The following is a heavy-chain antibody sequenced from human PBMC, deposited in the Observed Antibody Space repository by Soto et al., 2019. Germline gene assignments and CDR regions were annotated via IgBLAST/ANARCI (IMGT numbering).Heavy chain of an antibody. CDR2: INQDGSEK. J-gene: IGHJ6*02. CDR1: GFTFSSYW. V-gene: IGHV3-7*04. Sequence: GSLRLSCAASGFTFSSYWMNWVRQAPGKGLEWVANINQDGSEKNCVDSVKGRFTISRDNAKNSLYLQMNSLRAEDTAVYYCAREGYYYGMDVWGQGTTVTVSS. CDR3: AREGYYYGMDV.